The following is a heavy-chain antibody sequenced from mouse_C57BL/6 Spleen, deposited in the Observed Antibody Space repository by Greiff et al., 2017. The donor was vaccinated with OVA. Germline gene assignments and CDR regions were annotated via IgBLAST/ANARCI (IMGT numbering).Heavy chain of an antibody. CDR2: IDPENGDT. CDR3: TTYYGSSYLDY. Sequence: VQLQQSGAELVRPGASVKLSCTASGFNIKDDYMHWVKQRPEQGLEWIGWIDPENGDTEYASKFQGKATITADTSSNTAYLQLSSLTSEDPAVYYWTTYYGSSYLDYWGQGTTLTVSS. D-gene: IGHD1-1*01. CDR1: GFNIKDDY. V-gene: IGHV14-4*01. J-gene: IGHJ2*01.